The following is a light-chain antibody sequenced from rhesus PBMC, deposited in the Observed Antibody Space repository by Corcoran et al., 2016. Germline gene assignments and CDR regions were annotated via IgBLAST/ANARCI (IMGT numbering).Light chain of an antibody. CDR1: ENVKNY. Sequence: DIQMTQSPSSLSASVGDRVTITCRASENVKNYLNWYQQKPGKAPKLLIYKASTLQSGVPSRFSGSGSGTDYTFTISSLQSEDVATYYCQHNHVAPWTFGQGTKVEIK. J-gene: IGKJ1*01. CDR2: KAS. CDR3: QHNHVAPWT. V-gene: IGKV1-74*01.